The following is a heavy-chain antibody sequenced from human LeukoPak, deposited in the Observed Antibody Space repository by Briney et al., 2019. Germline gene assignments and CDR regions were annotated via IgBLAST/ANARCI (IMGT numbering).Heavy chain of an antibody. CDR1: GYSFTSYW. J-gene: IGHJ4*02. CDR3: ARQYSGSHSPYYFDY. Sequence: PGESLKISCKGSGYSFTSYWIGWVRQMPGKGLEWMGIIYPGDSDTRYSPSFQGQVTISADKSISTAYLQWSSLKASDTAMYYCARQYSGSHSPYYFDYWGQGTLVTVSS. CDR2: IYPGDSDT. V-gene: IGHV5-51*01. D-gene: IGHD1-26*01.